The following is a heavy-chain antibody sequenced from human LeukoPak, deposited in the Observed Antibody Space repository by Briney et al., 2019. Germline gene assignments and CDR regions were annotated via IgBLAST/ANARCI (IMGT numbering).Heavy chain of an antibody. CDR1: GYTFTSYY. V-gene: IGHV1-2*02. Sequence: ASVKVSCKASGYTFTSYYMHWVRQAPGQGLEWMGWINPNSGGTNYAQKFQGRVTMTRDTSISTAYMELSRLRSDDTAVYYCARDRQYYDSSGYSNWFDPWGQGTLVTVSS. D-gene: IGHD3-22*01. J-gene: IGHJ5*02. CDR3: ARDRQYYDSSGYSNWFDP. CDR2: INPNSGGT.